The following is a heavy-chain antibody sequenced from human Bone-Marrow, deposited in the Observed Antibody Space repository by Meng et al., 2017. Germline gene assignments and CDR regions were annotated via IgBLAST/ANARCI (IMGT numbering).Heavy chain of an antibody. D-gene: IGHD2-2*01. J-gene: IGHJ4*02. CDR1: GYTFTSYA. CDR3: TRDGYSDCSRTSCFDY. Sequence: VQLVQCWVVLGKPGASVKVFCKASGYTFTSYAINWLRQAPGQGLEWMGWIDTKTGSPRYAQGFKGRLVFSSDTSVSTAYLQISGLKADDTAVYYCTRDGYSDCSRTSCFDYWGQGTLVTVSS. V-gene: IGHV7-4-1*02. CDR2: IDTKTGSP.